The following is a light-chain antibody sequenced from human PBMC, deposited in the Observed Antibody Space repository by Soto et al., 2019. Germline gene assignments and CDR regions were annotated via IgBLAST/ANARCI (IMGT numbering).Light chain of an antibody. Sequence: EIVLTQSPGTLSLSPGERATLSCRASQSVSSTYLAWYQHRPGQAPRLLIYGASSRATGIPDRFSGSGSGTDFTLIISRLEPEDFAVYYCQQFSSYPLTFGGGTKVDIK. CDR2: GAS. J-gene: IGKJ4*01. CDR3: QQFSSYPLT. CDR1: QSVSSTY. V-gene: IGKV3-20*01.